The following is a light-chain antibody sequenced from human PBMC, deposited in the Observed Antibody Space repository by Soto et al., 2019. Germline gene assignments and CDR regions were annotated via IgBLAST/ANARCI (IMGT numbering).Light chain of an antibody. CDR2: TNS. Sequence: QSVLTQPPSASGPPGQRVTISCSGRASNIGSNFVSWYQVVPGTAPKLLIYTNSHRPSGVPDRFSGSRSGTSASLDISGLKYDDEADYFCATWDDNVKGPVFGGGTKVTVL. V-gene: IGLV1-44*01. CDR3: ATWDDNVKGPV. CDR1: ASNIGSNF. J-gene: IGLJ2*01.